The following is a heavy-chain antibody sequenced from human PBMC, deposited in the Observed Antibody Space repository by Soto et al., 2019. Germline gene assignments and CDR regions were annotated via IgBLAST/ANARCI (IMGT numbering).Heavy chain of an antibody. J-gene: IGHJ4*02. V-gene: IGHV4-59*01. D-gene: IGHD6-19*01. CDR1: GGSISSYY. CDR3: ASSSGWHQGEFDY. Sequence: SETLSLTCTVSGGSISSYYWSWIRQPPGKGLEWIGSIYSSGSTYYNPSLKSRVTISVDTSKNQFSLNLSSVTAADTAVYYCASSSGWHQGEFDYWGQGTLVTVSS. CDR2: IYSSGST.